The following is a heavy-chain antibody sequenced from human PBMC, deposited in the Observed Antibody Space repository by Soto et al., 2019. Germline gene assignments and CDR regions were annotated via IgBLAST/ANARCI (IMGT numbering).Heavy chain of an antibody. CDR2: IYYSGST. J-gene: IGHJ4*02. CDR3: AARIYSSGWYAYDY. D-gene: IGHD6-19*01. Sequence: SETLSLTCTVSGGSISSYYWSWIRQPPGRGLEWIGYIYYSGSTNYNPSLKSRVTISVDTSKNQFSLKLSSVTAADTAVYYCAARIYSSGWYAYDYWGQGTLVTVSS. CDR1: GGSISSYY. V-gene: IGHV4-59*01.